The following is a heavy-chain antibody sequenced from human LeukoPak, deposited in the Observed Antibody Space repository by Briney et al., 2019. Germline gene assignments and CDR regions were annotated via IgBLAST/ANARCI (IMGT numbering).Heavy chain of an antibody. CDR1: GFTFNTYT. V-gene: IGHV3-21*01. Sequence: GGSLRLSCAASGFTFNTYTMNWVRQAPGKGLEWVSSITASSTATYSADSVKGRFTISRDNAKNSLYLQMNSLRAEDTAVYYCARGGGNPLDYYYYMDVWGKGTTVTVSS. CDR3: ARGGGNPLDYYYYMDV. CDR2: ITASSTAT. D-gene: IGHD4-23*01. J-gene: IGHJ6*03.